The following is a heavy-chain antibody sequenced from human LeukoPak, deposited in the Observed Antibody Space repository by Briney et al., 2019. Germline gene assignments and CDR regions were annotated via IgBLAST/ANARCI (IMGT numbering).Heavy chain of an antibody. Sequence: IPSASLSLTWTVAGGSVSSGGYDWSWIRQHPGKGLGWFGYIYYSGSTYYNPSLKNRVTIPVDTSKNQFSLKLSSVTAADKAVYYCARDRYSSLSSYYMDVWGKGTTVTVSS. V-gene: IGHV4-31*02. CDR3: ARDRYSSLSSYYMDV. CDR2: IYYSGST. J-gene: IGHJ6*03. CDR1: GGSVSSGGYD. D-gene: IGHD6-6*01.